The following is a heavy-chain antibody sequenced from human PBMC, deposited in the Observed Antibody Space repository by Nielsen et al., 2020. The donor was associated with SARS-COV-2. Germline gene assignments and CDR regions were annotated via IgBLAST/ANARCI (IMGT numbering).Heavy chain of an antibody. CDR1: GFIFNSYA. CDR3: ARLWDDGYYFDTGPYDY. Sequence: GESLKISCAASGFIFNSYAMSWVRQGPGKGLEWVATISGSGDRTDFADSVKGRFSVSRDNSKNSLYLQMNSLRAEDTAVYYCARLWDDGYYFDTGPYDYWGQGTLVTVSS. CDR2: ISGSGDRT. D-gene: IGHD3-22*01. V-gene: IGHV3-23*01. J-gene: IGHJ4*02.